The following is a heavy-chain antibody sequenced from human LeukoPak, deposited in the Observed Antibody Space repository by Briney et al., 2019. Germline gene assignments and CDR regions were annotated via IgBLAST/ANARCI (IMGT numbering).Heavy chain of an antibody. J-gene: IGHJ4*02. CDR1: GGSISSSDYY. V-gene: IGHV4-39*01. D-gene: IGHD2-8*01. CDR2: IYYSGTT. Sequence: SETLSLTCTVSGGSISSSDYYWGWIRQPPGKGLEWIGSIYYSGTTYYNPSLKSRVTISVDTSKNQFSLKLNSVTAADTAVYYCAIHPGSNGDYFDYWGQGTLATVSS. CDR3: AIHPGSNGDYFDY.